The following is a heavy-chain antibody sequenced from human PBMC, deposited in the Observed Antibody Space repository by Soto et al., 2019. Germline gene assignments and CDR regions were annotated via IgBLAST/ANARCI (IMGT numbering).Heavy chain of an antibody. D-gene: IGHD6-13*01. V-gene: IGHV3-23*01. Sequence: EVQVLESGGGLVQPGGSLSLSCAASGFTFSSYAMSWVRQAPGKGLEWVSAISGSGNYTYYADFVTGRFTVSRDNSRNTLYLQMNGLRGEDTAIYYCTKDGGSTCYLHRWGQGALVTVCS. CDR3: TKDGGSTCYLHR. CDR2: ISGSGNYT. J-gene: IGHJ5*02. CDR1: GFTFSSYA.